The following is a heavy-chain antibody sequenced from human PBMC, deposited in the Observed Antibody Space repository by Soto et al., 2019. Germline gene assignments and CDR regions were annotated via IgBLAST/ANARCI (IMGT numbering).Heavy chain of an antibody. J-gene: IGHJ4*02. CDR3: ARDEMYYDILTGYYWRNYFDY. Sequence: RHCWRAAGVTFSSYGVHRVSQAPGKGLEWVAVIWYDGSNKYYADSVKGRFTISRDNSKNTLYLQMNSLRAEDTAVYYCARDEMYYDILTGYYWRNYFDYGGQGTLVTV. D-gene: IGHD3-9*01. V-gene: IGHV3-33*01. CDR2: IWYDGSNK. CDR1: GVTFSSYG.